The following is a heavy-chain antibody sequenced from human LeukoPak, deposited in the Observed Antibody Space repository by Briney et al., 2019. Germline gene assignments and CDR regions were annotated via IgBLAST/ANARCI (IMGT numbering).Heavy chain of an antibody. V-gene: IGHV6-1*01. CDR3: ARDLLDSFDI. J-gene: IGHJ3*02. CDR1: GDSVSANNAA. CDR2: TYYRSKWYT. Sequence: SQTLSLTCAISGDSVSANNAAWNWIRQSPSRGLEWLGRTYYRSKWYTAYAVSVKSRITINSDTSKNQFSLQLNSVTPEDTAVYYCARDLLDSFDIWGQGTMVTVSS.